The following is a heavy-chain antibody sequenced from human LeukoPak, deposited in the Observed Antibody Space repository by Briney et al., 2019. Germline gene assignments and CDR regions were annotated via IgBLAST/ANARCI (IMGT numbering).Heavy chain of an antibody. V-gene: IGHV3-21*01. CDR3: ARGEEAFDI. Sequence: GGSLRLSCAASGFTFRSYSMNWVRQAPGKGLEWVSSISSSSSYIYYAHSVKGRFTISRDNAKNSLYLQMNSLRAEDTAVYYCARGEEAFDIWGQGTMVTVSS. D-gene: IGHD2-21*01. J-gene: IGHJ3*02. CDR1: GFTFRSYS. CDR2: ISSSSSYI.